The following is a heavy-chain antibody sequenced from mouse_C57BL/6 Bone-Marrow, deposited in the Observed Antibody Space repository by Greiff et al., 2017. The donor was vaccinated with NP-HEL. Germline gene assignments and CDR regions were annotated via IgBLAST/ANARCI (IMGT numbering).Heavy chain of an antibody. CDR2: IYPRSGNT. J-gene: IGHJ4*01. V-gene: IGHV1-81*01. CDR1: GYTFTSYG. CDR3: ARPLRHAMDY. D-gene: IGHD1-2*01. Sequence: QVQLKESGAELARPGASVKLSCKASGYTFTSYGISWVKQRTGQGLEWIGEIYPRSGNTYYNEKFKGKATLTADKSSSTAYMELRSLTSEDSAVYFCARPLRHAMDYWGQGTSVTVSS.